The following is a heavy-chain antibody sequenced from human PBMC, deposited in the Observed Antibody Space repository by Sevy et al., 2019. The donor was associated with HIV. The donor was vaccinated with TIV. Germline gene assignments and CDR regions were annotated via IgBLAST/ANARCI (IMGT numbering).Heavy chain of an antibody. CDR3: AREGGGYSSIGRYFDY. CDR2: IYYIGST. D-gene: IGHD5-18*01. V-gene: IGHV4-59*01. CDR1: GCSISSYY. J-gene: IGHJ4*02. Sequence: SETLSLTCTVSGCSISSYYWSWIRQPPGKGLEWIGYIYYIGSTNYNPSLKSRFTISVDTSKNQFSLKMSSVTAADTVVYYCAREGGGYSSIGRYFDYWGQGTLVTVSS.